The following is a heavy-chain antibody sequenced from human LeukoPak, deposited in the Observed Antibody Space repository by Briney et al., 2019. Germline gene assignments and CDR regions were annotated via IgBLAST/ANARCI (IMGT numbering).Heavy chain of an antibody. J-gene: IGHJ4*02. CDR1: GYTLTELS. CDR3: ATEGPDYGDPRYPRGFDY. Sequence: GASVKVSCKVSGYTLTELSMHWVRQAPGKGREWMGGFDPEDGETIYAQKFQGRVTMTEDTSTDTAYMELSSLRSEDTAVYYCATEGPDYGDPRYPRGFDYWGQGTLVTVSS. V-gene: IGHV1-24*01. CDR2: FDPEDGET. D-gene: IGHD4-17*01.